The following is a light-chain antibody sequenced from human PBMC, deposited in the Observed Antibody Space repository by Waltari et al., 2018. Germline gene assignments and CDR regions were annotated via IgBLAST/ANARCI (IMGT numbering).Light chain of an antibody. Sequence: DIQLTQSPSFLSASVGDRVPITCRASQGVSGYLAWYQQKPGKAPKLLINAASNLQSGVPSRFSGSGSGTEFTLTISSLQPEDFATYYCQQLNNYPPTFGGGTKVEIK. CDR3: QQLNNYPPT. CDR2: AAS. V-gene: IGKV1-9*01. J-gene: IGKJ4*01. CDR1: QGVSGY.